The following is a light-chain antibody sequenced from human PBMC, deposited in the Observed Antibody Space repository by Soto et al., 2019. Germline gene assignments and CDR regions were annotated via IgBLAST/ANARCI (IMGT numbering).Light chain of an antibody. CDR2: GAS. CDR1: QSISSTY. J-gene: IGKJ2*01. CDR3: QQYGGSPLYT. Sequence: EIVLTQSPGTLSLSPGERATLSCRASQSISSTYLAWYQQKPGQAPRLLIYGASSTAAGIPDRFSGSESGTDFTITISILEPEDFAVYHCQQYGGSPLYTFGQGTKLEIK. V-gene: IGKV3-20*01.